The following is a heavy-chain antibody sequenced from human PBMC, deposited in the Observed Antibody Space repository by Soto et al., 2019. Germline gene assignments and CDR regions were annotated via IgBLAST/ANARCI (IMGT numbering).Heavy chain of an antibody. D-gene: IGHD3-3*01. CDR3: ARDRRYDFWSGYPRRAPVFDY. J-gene: IGHJ4*02. CDR2: INHSGST. CDR1: GGSFSGYY. Sequence: SETLSLTCAVYGGSFSGYYWSWIRQPPGKGLEWIGEINHSGSTNYNPSLKSRVTISVDTSKNQFSLKLSSVTAADTAVYYCARDRRYDFWSGYPRRAPVFDYWGQGTLVTVS. V-gene: IGHV4-34*01.